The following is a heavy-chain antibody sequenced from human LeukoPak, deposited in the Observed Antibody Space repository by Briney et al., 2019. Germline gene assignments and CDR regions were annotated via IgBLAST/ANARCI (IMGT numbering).Heavy chain of an antibody. CDR2: IYTSGST. Sequence: SQTLSLTCTVSGGSISSGSYYWSWIRQPAGKGLEWIGRIYTSGSTNYNPSLKSRVTISVDTSKNQFSLKLSSVTAADTAVYYCATGWYYFDYWGQGTLVTVSS. D-gene: IGHD2-15*01. J-gene: IGHJ4*02. CDR1: GGSISSGSYY. V-gene: IGHV4-61*02. CDR3: ATGWYYFDY.